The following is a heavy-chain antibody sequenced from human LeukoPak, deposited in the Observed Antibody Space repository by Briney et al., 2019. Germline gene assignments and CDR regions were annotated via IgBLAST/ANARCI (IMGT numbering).Heavy chain of an antibody. J-gene: IGHJ4*02. Sequence: PGGSLRLSCAAYGFTVSNVWMTWVRQAPGKGLEWIGRVKSKADGGTIDYGQPVKGRFIISSDDSKNTLYLQLNSLKSDDTAVYYCHTVVTGGFVWGQGSLVTVSS. V-gene: IGHV3-15*01. CDR1: GFTVSNVW. D-gene: IGHD2-2*01. CDR2: VKSKADGGTI. CDR3: HTVVTGGFV.